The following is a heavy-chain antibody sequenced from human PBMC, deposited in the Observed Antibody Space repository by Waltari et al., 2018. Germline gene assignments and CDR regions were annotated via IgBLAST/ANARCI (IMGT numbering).Heavy chain of an antibody. CDR3: ARLGYCSGGSCSTFDY. Sequence: QVQLQESGPGLVKPSETLSLTCAVSGYSISSGYYWGWIRQPPGKGLEWIGSIHHSGSTYYNPSLKSRVTISVDTSKNQFSLKLSSVTAADTAVYYCARLGYCSGGSCSTFDYWGQGTLVTVSS. D-gene: IGHD2-15*01. V-gene: IGHV4-38-2*01. J-gene: IGHJ4*02. CDR1: GYSISSGYY. CDR2: IHHSGST.